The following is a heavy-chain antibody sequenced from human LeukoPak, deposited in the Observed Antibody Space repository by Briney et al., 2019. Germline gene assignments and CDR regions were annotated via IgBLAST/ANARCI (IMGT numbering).Heavy chain of an antibody. CDR3: ARDSSGIAKYFQH. D-gene: IGHD6-13*01. Sequence: GASVKVSCKASGSTFTSYYMHWVRQAPGQGLEWMGIINPSGGSTSYAQKFQGRVTMTRDMSTSTVYMELSSLRSEDTAVYYCARDSSGIAKYFQHWGQGTLSPSPQ. CDR1: GSTFTSYY. CDR2: INPSGGST. V-gene: IGHV1-46*01. J-gene: IGHJ1*01.